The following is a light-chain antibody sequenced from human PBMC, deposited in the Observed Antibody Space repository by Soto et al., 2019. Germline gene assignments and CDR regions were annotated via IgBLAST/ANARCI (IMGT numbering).Light chain of an antibody. CDR2: EDN. Sequence: NFMLTQTHSVSESPGKTVIISCTRSSGSIASNYVQWYQQRPGSAPSIVIYEDNQRPSGVPDRFSGSIDRSSNSASLTISGLKAEYEADYYCHSYESNNVIFGGGTKVTVL. J-gene: IGLJ2*01. V-gene: IGLV6-57*03. CDR1: SGSIASNY. CDR3: HSYESNNVI.